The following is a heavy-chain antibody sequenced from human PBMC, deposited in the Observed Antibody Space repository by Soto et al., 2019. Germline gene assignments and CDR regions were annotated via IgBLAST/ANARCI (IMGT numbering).Heavy chain of an antibody. CDR3: ARALAAAGVNYYYYYGMDV. CDR1: GFTFSSYA. V-gene: IGHV3-30-3*01. CDR2: ISYDGSNK. D-gene: IGHD6-13*01. J-gene: IGHJ6*02. Sequence: GGSLRLSCAASGFTFSSYAMHWVRQAPGKGLEWVAVISYDGSNKYYADSVKGPFTISRDNSTNTLYLQMNSLRAEDTPVYYCARALAAAGVNYYYYYGMDVWGQGTTVTVSS.